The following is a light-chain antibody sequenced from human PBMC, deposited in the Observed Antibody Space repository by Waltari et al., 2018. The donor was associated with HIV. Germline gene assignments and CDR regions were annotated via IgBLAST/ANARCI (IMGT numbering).Light chain of an antibody. J-gene: IGLJ2*01. V-gene: IGLV2-14*01. CDR1: DPAFGFYHF. CDR2: TID. CDR3: ASYTANDTVI. Sequence: SGLTQPASLSGFPGQSITLPCTGADPAFGFYHFISWYQQQPGKVPKVILSTIDRRAAGISHRFSGSKSGNTASLTISGLQTEDEAVYYCASYTANDTVIFAGGTTVTVL.